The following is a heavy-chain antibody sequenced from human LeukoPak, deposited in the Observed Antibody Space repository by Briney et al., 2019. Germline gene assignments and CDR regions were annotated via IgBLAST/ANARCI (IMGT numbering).Heavy chain of an antibody. D-gene: IGHD2-15*01. V-gene: IGHV4-59*01. CDR3: ARVYSSRGVDAFDI. Sequence: SETLSLTCTGSGGSISSYYWSWIRQPPGKGLEWIGYIYYSGSTNYNPSLKSRVTISVDTSKNQFSLKLSSVTAADTAVYYCARVYSSRGVDAFDIWGQGTMVTVSS. J-gene: IGHJ3*02. CDR1: GGSISSYY. CDR2: IYYSGST.